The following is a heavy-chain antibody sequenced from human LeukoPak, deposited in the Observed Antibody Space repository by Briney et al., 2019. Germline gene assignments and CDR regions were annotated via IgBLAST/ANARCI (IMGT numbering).Heavy chain of an antibody. D-gene: IGHD7-27*01. CDR3: ARVATGAYWFDP. J-gene: IGHJ5*02. CDR1: GFTFSSYS. V-gene: IGHV3-21*01. Sequence: GGSLRLSCAASGFTFSSYSMNWVRQAPGKGLEWVSSISSSSSYIYYADSVKGRFTISRDNAKNTLYLQMNSLRAEDTAVYYCARVATGAYWFDPWGQGTLVTVSS. CDR2: ISSSSSYI.